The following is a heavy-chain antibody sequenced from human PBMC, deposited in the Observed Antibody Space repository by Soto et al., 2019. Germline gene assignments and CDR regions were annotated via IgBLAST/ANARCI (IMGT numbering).Heavy chain of an antibody. Sequence: VGSVQSSGKGRGYRVSSYWRTWVRQMPRPGLEWMGRIDPSDSCTNYSPSFQGHVSISVDKSINTAYLQWSSLRASDTAIYYCARQYCGGGNCYRLHFDYWGQGSLVTASS. D-gene: IGHD2-21*01. V-gene: IGHV5-10-1*01. J-gene: IGHJ4*02. CDR2: IDPSDSCT. CDR1: GYRVSSYW. CDR3: ARQYCGGGNCYRLHFDY.